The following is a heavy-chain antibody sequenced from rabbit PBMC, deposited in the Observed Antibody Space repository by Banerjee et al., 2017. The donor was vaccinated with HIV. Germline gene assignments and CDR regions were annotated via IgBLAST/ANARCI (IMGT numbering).Heavy chain of an antibody. CDR2: IYAGSSGST. V-gene: IGHV1S45*01. CDR1: GFSFTSSYW. CDR3: ARDPTTSLGCSDL. D-gene: IGHD1-1*01. Sequence: QEQLVESGGGLVKPEGSLTLTCTASGFSFTSSYWMNWVRQAPGKGLEWIACIYAGSSGSTHYASWAKGRFTISKASSTTVTLQMTSLTAADTATYFCARDPTTSLGCSDLWGQGTLVTVS. J-gene: IGHJ4*01.